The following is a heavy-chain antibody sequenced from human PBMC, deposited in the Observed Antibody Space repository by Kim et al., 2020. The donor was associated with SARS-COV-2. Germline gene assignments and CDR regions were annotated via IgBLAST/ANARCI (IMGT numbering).Heavy chain of an antibody. CDR1: GFTFSSYS. D-gene: IGHD3-22*01. J-gene: IGHJ6*02. Sequence: GGSLRLSCAASGFTFSSYSMNWVRQAPGKGLEWVSYISSSSSTIYYADSVKGRFTISRDNAKNSLYLQMNSLRDEDTVVYYCAREDSSGYYYPYYYYGMDVWGQGTTVTVSS. CDR3: AREDSSGYYYPYYYYGMDV. V-gene: IGHV3-48*02. CDR2: ISSSSSTI.